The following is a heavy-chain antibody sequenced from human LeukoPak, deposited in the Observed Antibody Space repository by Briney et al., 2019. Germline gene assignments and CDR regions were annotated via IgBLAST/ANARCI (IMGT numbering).Heavy chain of an antibody. Sequence: NTSETLSPTCTVSGGSISSGSYYWSWIRQPAGKGLEWIGRIYTSGSTNYNPSLKSRVTISVDTSKNQFSLKLSSVTAADTAVYYCARYHLGGNFDYWGQGTLVTVSS. CDR3: ARYHLGGNFDY. CDR1: GGSISSGSYY. J-gene: IGHJ4*02. CDR2: IYTSGST. V-gene: IGHV4-61*02. D-gene: IGHD4-23*01.